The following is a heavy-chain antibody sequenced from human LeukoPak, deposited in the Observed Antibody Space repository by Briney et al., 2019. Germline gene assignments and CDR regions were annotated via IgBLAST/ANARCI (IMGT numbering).Heavy chain of an antibody. CDR2: IKQDGTEK. V-gene: IGHV3-7*04. D-gene: IGHD1-1*01. Sequence: GGSLRLSCAASGFTFSRYWMTWVRQAPGKGLEWVANIKQDGTEKYYVDSVKGRFTISRDNAKNSLYLQMNSLRAEDTALYYCARHSPLWNYWGQGTLVTVSS. CDR3: ARHSPLWNY. J-gene: IGHJ4*02. CDR1: GFTFSRYW.